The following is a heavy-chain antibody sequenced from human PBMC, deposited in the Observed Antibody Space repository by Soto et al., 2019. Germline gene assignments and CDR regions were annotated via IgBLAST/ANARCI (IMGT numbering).Heavy chain of an antibody. V-gene: IGHV4-34*01. CDR1: RWSFSGYY. Sequence: SETLSLTCCVYRWSFSGYYWSWIRQPPGKGLEWIGEINHNGNTNYNPSLKSRVTIPVDTSKNLFYLNLTSVSAADTAVYYCARGPWDYYYYGMDVWDQGATVTVSS. CDR2: INHNGNT. CDR3: ARGPWDYYYYGMDV. J-gene: IGHJ6*02. D-gene: IGHD7-27*01.